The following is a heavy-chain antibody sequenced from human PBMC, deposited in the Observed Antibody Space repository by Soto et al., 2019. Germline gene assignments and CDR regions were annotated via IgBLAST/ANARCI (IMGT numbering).Heavy chain of an antibody. CDR3: AREGGSGWYYYDY. CDR1: GGSFSGYS. D-gene: IGHD6-19*01. J-gene: IGHJ4*01. CDR2: INYTGTT. V-gene: IGHV4-34*02. Sequence: QVQLQQWGAGLLKPSETLSLTCAVNGGSFSGYSWTWIRQAPGKGLDWIGEINYTGTTNYSPCLKSRVTLSVDTSKNQFSLELRSVSAADTAVYYCAREGGSGWYYYDYWGHGTLVTVSS.